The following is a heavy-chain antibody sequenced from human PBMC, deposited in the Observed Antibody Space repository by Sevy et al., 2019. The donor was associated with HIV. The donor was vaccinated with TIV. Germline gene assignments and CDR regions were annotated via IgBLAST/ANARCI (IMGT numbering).Heavy chain of an antibody. V-gene: IGHV1-2*02. CDR3: AIDRMIFGSGPPDN. Sequence: ASVKVSCKASGYTFTAYYMHWVRQAPGQGLEWMGWINPNSGDTNYAQKFQGRVTMTSDTSISIAYMELTRVRSDDTAMYYCAIDRMIFGSGPPDNWGQGTLVTVSS. J-gene: IGHJ4*02. D-gene: IGHD2-15*01. CDR2: INPNSGDT. CDR1: GYTFTAYY.